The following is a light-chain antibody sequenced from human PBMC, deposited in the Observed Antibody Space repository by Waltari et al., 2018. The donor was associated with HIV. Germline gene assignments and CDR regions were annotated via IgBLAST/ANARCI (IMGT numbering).Light chain of an antibody. CDR2: DVS. CDR3: CSYAGSYTPNWV. CDR1: SSDVGGYNY. J-gene: IGLJ3*02. Sequence: QSALTQPRSVSGSPGQSVTISCTGTSSDVGGYNYVSWYQQHPGKAPKLMIYDVSKRPSAVPDRFSGAKSGNTAALTISGLQAEDEADYYCCSYAGSYTPNWVFGGGTKLTVL. V-gene: IGLV2-11*01.